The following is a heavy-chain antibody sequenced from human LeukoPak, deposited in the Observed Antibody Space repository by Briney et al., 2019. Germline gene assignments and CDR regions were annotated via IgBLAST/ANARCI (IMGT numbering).Heavy chain of an antibody. CDR2: IRYDGNDK. J-gene: IGHJ6*03. CDR3: AKDSQLDVGSDYYYYFYMDV. D-gene: IGHD1-1*01. Sequence: GGSLRLSCAASGFSFSTFGMYWVRQVPGKGLEWVTFIRYDGNDKYYGDSAKDRFTISRDNSKNTLYLQMNSLTTDDTGVYYCAKDSQLDVGSDYYYYFYMDVWGRGTTVTVSS. V-gene: IGHV3-30*02. CDR1: GFSFSTFG.